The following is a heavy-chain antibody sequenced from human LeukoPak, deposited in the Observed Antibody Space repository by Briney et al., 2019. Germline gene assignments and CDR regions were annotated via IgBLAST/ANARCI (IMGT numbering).Heavy chain of an antibody. D-gene: IGHD3-22*01. CDR1: GFTFSNYA. CDR3: AKGSGYYPEGSDY. J-gene: IGHJ4*02. V-gene: IGHV3-23*01. CDR2: ISGSGGST. Sequence: GGSLRLSCAASGFTFSNYAMSWVRQAPGKGLEWVSGISGSGGSTYYADSVKGRLTISRDDSKNTLYLQMNSLRAEDTAVYYCAKGSGYYPEGSDYWGQGTLVTVSS.